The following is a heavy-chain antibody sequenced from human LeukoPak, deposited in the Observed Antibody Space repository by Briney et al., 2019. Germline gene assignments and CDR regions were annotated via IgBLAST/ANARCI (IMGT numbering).Heavy chain of an antibody. V-gene: IGHV4-61*02. CDR1: GGSIGSGSYY. J-gene: IGHJ4*02. D-gene: IGHD5-18*01. CDR3: ARSIMDTAMAADFDY. Sequence: SSQTLSLTCTVSGGSIGSGSYYWRWIRQPAGKGLEWIGRIYTSGSTNYNPSLKSRVTISVDTSKNQFSLKLSSVTAADTAVYYCARSIMDTAMAADFDYWGQGTLVTASS. CDR2: IYTSGST.